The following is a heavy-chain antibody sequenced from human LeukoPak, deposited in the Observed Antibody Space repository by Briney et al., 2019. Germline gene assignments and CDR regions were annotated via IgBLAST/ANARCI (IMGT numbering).Heavy chain of an antibody. CDR3: ARESRIQLWLLDY. CDR2: ISYDGSNK. J-gene: IGHJ4*02. CDR1: GFTFSIYA. D-gene: IGHD5-18*01. Sequence: PGGSLRLSCAASGFTFSIYAMHWVRQAPGKGLEWVAVISYDGSNKYYADSVKGRFTISRDDSKNTLYVQMNSLRAEDTAVYYCARESRIQLWLLDYWGQGTLVTVSS. V-gene: IGHV3-30-3*01.